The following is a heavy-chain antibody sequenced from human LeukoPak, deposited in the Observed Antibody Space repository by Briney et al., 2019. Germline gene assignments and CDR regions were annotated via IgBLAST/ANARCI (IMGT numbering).Heavy chain of an antibody. CDR2: IYYSGST. V-gene: IGHV4-31*03. Sequence: KASETLSLTCTVSGGSISSGGYYWSWIRQHPGKGLKWIRYIYYSGSTYYNPSLKSRVTISVDTSKNQFSLKLSSVTAADTAVYYCARDLPTRYYYYGMDVWGQGTTVTVSS. J-gene: IGHJ6*02. CDR3: ARDLPTRYYYYGMDV. CDR1: GGSISSGGYY.